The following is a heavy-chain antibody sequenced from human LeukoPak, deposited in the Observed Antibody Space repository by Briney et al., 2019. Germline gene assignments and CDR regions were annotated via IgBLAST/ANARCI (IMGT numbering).Heavy chain of an antibody. Sequence: GGSLRLSCAASGFTLSSYAMHWVRQAPGKGLEWVAVISYDGSNKYYADSVKGRFTISRDNSKNTLYLQMNSLRVEDTAVYYCARDPQLLWFGEYFGHFDYWGQGTLVTVSS. D-gene: IGHD3-10*01. CDR2: ISYDGSNK. J-gene: IGHJ4*02. CDR3: ARDPQLLWFGEYFGHFDY. CDR1: GFTLSSYA. V-gene: IGHV3-30-3*01.